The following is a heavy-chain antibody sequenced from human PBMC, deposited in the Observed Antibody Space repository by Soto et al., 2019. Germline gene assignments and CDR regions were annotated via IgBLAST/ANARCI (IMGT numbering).Heavy chain of an antibody. CDR1: GGSISNYY. V-gene: IGHV4-59*01. Sequence: LSLTCTISGGSISNYYWTWIRQTPGKGLEWIGYVYYSGNTNYNPSLKSRVSISVDMSKNQFSLELSSVTTADTALYYCARTTAVPNSLRSRYFFDYWGQGTLVTVSS. CDR2: VYYSGNT. J-gene: IGHJ4*02. CDR3: ARTTAVPNSLRSRYFFDY. D-gene: IGHD4-17*01.